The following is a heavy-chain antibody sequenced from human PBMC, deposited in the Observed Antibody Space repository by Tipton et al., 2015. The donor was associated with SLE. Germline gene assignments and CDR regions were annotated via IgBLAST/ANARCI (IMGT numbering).Heavy chain of an antibody. J-gene: IGHJ5*02. CDR2: IHHSGST. V-gene: IGHV4-4*02. Sequence: TLSLTCAVSGGSIRSSNWWSWVRQPPGKGLEWIGEIHHSGSTNSNPSLKSRVTISVDKSKNQFSLKLTSVTAADTAIYYCVRGHPHIVVLIGGGWFDPWGQGTLVTVSS. CDR1: GGSIRSSNW. CDR3: VRGHPHIVVLIGGGWFDP. D-gene: IGHD2-21*01.